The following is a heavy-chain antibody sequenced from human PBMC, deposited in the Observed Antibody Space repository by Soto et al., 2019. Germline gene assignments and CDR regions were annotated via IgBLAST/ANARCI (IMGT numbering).Heavy chain of an antibody. Sequence: PSETLSLTCTVSGGSISSYYWSWIRQPPGKGLEWIGYIYYSGSTNYNPSLKSRVTISVDTSKNQFSLKLSSVTAADTAVYYCAGVTGFNFDYWGQGTLVTVSS. D-gene: IGHD3-16*02. CDR1: GGSISSYY. CDR2: IYYSGST. CDR3: AGVTGFNFDY. V-gene: IGHV4-59*01. J-gene: IGHJ4*02.